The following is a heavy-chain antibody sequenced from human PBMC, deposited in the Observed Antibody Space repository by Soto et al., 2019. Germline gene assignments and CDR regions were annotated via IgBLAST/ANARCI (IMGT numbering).Heavy chain of an antibody. D-gene: IGHD3-3*01. CDR1: GYTFTSYG. J-gene: IGHJ4*02. CDR2: ISAYNGNT. CDR3: ARDHYDFWSGYYPTGY. Sequence: ASVKVSCKASGYTFTSYGISWVRQAPGQGLEWMGWISAYNGNTNYAQKLQGRVTMTTDTSTSTAYMELRSLRSDDTAVYYCARDHYDFWSGYYPTGYWGQGTLVTVSS. V-gene: IGHV1-18*01.